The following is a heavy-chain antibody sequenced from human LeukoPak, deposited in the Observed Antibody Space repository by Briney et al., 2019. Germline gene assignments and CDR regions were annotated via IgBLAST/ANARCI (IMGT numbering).Heavy chain of an antibody. D-gene: IGHD3-9*01. Sequence: SETLSLTCTVSGYSISSGYYWGWIRQPPGKGLEWIGSIYHSGSTYYNPSLKSRVTISVDTSKNQFSLKLSSVTAADTAVYYCASIRIRELRYFDWLSNAFDYWGQGTLVTVSS. CDR2: IYHSGST. J-gene: IGHJ4*02. CDR1: GYSISSGYY. V-gene: IGHV4-38-2*02. CDR3: ASIRIRELRYFDWLSNAFDY.